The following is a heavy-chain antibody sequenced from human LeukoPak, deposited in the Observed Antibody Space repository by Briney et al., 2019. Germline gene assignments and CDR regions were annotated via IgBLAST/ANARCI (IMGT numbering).Heavy chain of an antibody. J-gene: IGHJ4*02. V-gene: IGHV3-69-1*01. Sequence: GSLRLSCAASGFTVSSNYMSWVRQAPGKGLEWVSSITTSGHMYYADSVKGRFTISRDNAENSLHLQMNSLRAEDTAVYYCARDPAADDYWGQGTLVIVSS. D-gene: IGHD6-13*01. CDR3: ARDPAADDY. CDR1: GFTVSSNY. CDR2: ITTSGHM.